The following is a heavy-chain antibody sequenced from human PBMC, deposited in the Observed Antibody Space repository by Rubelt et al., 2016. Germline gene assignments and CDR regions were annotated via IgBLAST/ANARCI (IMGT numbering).Heavy chain of an antibody. CDR1: GGSISSSSYY. Sequence: QLQLQESGPGLVKPSETLSLTCTVSGGSISSSSYYWGWIRQPPGKGLEWIGSIYYSGSTYYNPSFKSRVTISGDTSKNQFARKLSSVTAADTAVYYCARLSSGWYYFDYWGQGTLVTVSS. CDR3: ARLSSGWYYFDY. CDR2: IYYSGST. D-gene: IGHD6-19*01. V-gene: IGHV4-39*01. J-gene: IGHJ4*02.